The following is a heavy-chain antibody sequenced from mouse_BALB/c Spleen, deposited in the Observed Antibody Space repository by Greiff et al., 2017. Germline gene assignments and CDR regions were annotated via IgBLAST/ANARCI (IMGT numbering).Heavy chain of an antibody. V-gene: IGHV1S135*01. J-gene: IGHJ1*01. Sequence: EVQLHQSGPELVKPGASVKVSCKASGYAFTSYNMYWVKQSHGKSLEWIGYIDPYNGGTSYNQKFKGKATLTVDKSSSTAYMHLNSLTSEDSAVYYCAREDYYGSSYWYFDVWGAGTTVTVSS. CDR1: GYAFTSYN. CDR2: IDPYNGGT. CDR3: AREDYYGSSYWYFDV. D-gene: IGHD1-1*01.